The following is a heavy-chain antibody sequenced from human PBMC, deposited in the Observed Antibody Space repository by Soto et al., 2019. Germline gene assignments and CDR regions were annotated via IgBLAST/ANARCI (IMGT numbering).Heavy chain of an antibody. D-gene: IGHD6-13*01. V-gene: IGHV3-30*18. CDR3: AKAQQQLGDYYYYGMDV. CDR1: GFTFSSYG. J-gene: IGHJ6*02. Sequence: QVQLVESGGGVVQPGRSLRLSCAASGFTFSSYGMHWVRQAPGKGLEWVAVISYDGSNKYYADSVKGRFTISRDNSKNTLYLQMNSLRAEDTAVYYCAKAQQQLGDYYYYGMDVWGQGTTVTVSS. CDR2: ISYDGSNK.